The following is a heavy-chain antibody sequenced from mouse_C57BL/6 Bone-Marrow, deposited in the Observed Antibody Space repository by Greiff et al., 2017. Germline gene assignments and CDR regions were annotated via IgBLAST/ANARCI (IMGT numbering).Heavy chain of an antibody. CDR3: ATLFYFDY. CDR1: GYTFTSYW. D-gene: IGHD1-1*01. CDR2: IDPSDSYT. J-gene: IGHJ2*01. V-gene: IGHV1-69*01. Sequence: QVQLQQPGAELVMPGASVKLSCKASGYTFTSYWMHWVKQRPGQGLEWIGEIDPSDSYTNYNQKFKGKSTLTVDKSSSTAYMQLSSLTSEDSAVYYGATLFYFDYWGQGTTLTVSS.